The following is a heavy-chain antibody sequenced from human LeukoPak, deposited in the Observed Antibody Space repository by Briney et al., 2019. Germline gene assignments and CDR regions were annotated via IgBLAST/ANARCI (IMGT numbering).Heavy chain of an antibody. Sequence: SETLSLTCTVSGGSISSSSYYWGWIRQPPGKGLEWIGSIYYSGSTYYNPSLKGRVTISVDTSKNQFSLKLSSVTAADTAVYYCARTFFDWLLFDYWGQGTLVTVSS. V-gene: IGHV4-39*01. J-gene: IGHJ4*02. CDR3: ARTFFDWLLFDY. CDR2: IYYSGST. CDR1: GGSISSSSYY. D-gene: IGHD3-9*01.